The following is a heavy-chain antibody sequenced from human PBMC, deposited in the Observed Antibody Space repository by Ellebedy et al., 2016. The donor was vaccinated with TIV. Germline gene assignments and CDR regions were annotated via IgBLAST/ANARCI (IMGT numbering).Heavy chain of an antibody. CDR1: AFTVSSSY. J-gene: IGHJ3*02. CDR3: AREAFNDVDLRIWGVFDI. D-gene: IGHD2/OR15-2a*01. V-gene: IGHV3-66*01. Sequence: LSLTCAASAFTVSSSYMSWVRQAPGKGLEWVSVISSGVSTYYADSVKGRFTISRDDSKNTLHLQMHSLRAEDTAVYYCAREAFNDVDLRIWGVFDIWGQGTMVTVSS. CDR2: ISSGVST.